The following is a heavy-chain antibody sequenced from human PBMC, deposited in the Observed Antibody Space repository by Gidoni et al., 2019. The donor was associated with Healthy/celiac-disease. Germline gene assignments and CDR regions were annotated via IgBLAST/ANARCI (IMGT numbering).Heavy chain of an antibody. D-gene: IGHD3-9*01. V-gene: IGHV3-48*03. CDR3: ARVSALLRYFDWFYY. Sequence: EVQLVESGGGLVQPGGSLILSCAASGVTFSSYEMTGVRQAPGKGLAWVSYISSSGSTIYYSASVKGRFTIARDNSKNSLYLQMNSLRADDTAVYYCARVSALLRYFDWFYYWGQGTLVTVSA. J-gene: IGHJ4*02. CDR2: ISSSGSTI. CDR1: GVTFSSYE.